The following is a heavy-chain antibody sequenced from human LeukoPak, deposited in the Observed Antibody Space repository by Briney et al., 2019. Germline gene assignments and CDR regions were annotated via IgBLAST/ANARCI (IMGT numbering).Heavy chain of an antibody. V-gene: IGHV4-4*07. Sequence: SEALSLTCAVSDGSISRYLWSWIRQPAGKGLGWLGRIHTSGTTTYSPSFQSRVTMSMDTSKKQISLRLSSVTAADTAVYYCARDATTSESGAFDIWGQGTMVTVSS. J-gene: IGHJ3*02. CDR1: DGSISRYL. CDR3: ARDATTSESGAFDI. D-gene: IGHD1-26*01. CDR2: IHTSGTT.